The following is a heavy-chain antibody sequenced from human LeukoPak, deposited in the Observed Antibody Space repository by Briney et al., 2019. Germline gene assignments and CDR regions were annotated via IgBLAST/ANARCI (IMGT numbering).Heavy chain of an antibody. CDR3: AKVGRFRSFAYDAFDI. CDR2: INSDGSST. J-gene: IGHJ3*02. V-gene: IGHV3-74*01. CDR1: GFTFSSYW. D-gene: IGHD6-6*01. Sequence: GGSLRLSCAASGFTFSSYWMHWVRQAPGKGLVWVSRINSDGSSTSYADSVKGRFTISRDNAKNTLYLQMYSLRAEDTAVYYCAKVGRFRSFAYDAFDIWGQGTMVTVSS.